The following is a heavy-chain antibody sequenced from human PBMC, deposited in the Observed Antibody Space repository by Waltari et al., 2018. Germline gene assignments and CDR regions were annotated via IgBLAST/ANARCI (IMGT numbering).Heavy chain of an antibody. CDR3: ATHLPRGAFDI. V-gene: IGHV4-38-2*01. Sequence: QVQLQESGPGLVKPSETLSLTCAVSGYSISSGYYWGWIRRPPGKGLEWIGSIYHSGSTYYNPSLKSRVTISVDTSKNQFSLKLSSVTAADTAVYCCATHLPRGAFDIWGQGTMVTVSS. J-gene: IGHJ3*02. CDR1: GYSISSGYY. CDR2: IYHSGST.